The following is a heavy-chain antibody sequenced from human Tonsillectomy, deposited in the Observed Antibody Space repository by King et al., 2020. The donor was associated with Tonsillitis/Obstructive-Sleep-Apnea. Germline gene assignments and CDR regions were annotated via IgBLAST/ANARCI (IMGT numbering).Heavy chain of an antibody. CDR3: ARHPIAYCVADCYPNWFDP. V-gene: IGHV4-39*01. Sequence: LQLQESGPGLVKPSETLSLTCTVSGGSVSSSNCYWAWIRQPPGKGLEWIGSISYSGSTYSDPSLKSRVTISVDTSKNQFSLKLSSVTAADTAVYYCARHPIAYCVADCYPNWFDPWGQGTLVTVSS. CDR2: ISYSGST. J-gene: IGHJ5*02. CDR1: GGSVSSSNCY. D-gene: IGHD2-21*02.